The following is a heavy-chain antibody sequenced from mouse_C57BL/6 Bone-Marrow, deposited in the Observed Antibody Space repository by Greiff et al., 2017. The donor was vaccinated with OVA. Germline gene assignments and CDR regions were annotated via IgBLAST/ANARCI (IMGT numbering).Heavy chain of an antibody. V-gene: IGHV1-69*01. J-gene: IGHJ2*01. CDR2: IDPSDSYT. Sequence: QVQLKQPGAELVMPGASVKLSCKASGYTFTSYWMHWVKQRPGQGLEWIGEIDPSDSYTNYNQKFKGKSTLTVDKSSSTAYMQLSSLTSEDSAVYYCARGTTVVDPLDYWGQGTTLTVSS. CDR1: GYTFTSYW. CDR3: ARGTTVVDPLDY. D-gene: IGHD1-1*01.